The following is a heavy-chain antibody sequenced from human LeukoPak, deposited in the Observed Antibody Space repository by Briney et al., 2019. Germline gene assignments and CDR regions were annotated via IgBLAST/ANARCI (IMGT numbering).Heavy chain of an antibody. CDR3: AREDFWSGYYDY. CDR2: IYSGGST. CDR1: GFTVSSNY. J-gene: IGHJ4*02. D-gene: IGHD3-3*01. V-gene: IGHV3-53*01. Sequence: PGGSLRLSCAASGFTVSSNYMSWVRQAPGKGLEWVSVIYSGGSTYYADSVKGRFTISRDNAKNSLYLQMNSLRVEDTAVYYCAREDFWSGYYDYWGQGTLVTVSS.